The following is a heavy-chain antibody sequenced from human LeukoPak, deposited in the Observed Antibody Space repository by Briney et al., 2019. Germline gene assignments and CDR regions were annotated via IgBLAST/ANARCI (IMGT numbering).Heavy chain of an antibody. CDR3: AGRGATLPIDY. CDR2: IIPIFGTA. D-gene: IGHD1-26*01. J-gene: IGHJ4*02. Sequence: ASVKVSCKASGGTFSSYAISWVRQAPGQGPEWMGGIIPIFGTANYAQKFQGRVTITADESTSTAYMELSSLRSEDTAVYYCAGRGATLPIDYWGQGTLVTVSS. V-gene: IGHV1-69*13. CDR1: GGTFSSYA.